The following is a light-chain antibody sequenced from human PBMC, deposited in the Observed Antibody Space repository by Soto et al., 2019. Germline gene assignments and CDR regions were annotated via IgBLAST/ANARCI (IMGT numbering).Light chain of an antibody. CDR1: QSVSSSW. V-gene: IGKV3-20*01. Sequence: EIVLTQSPGTLSLSPGERATLSCRASQSVSSSWLAWYQQKPGQAPRLLIYDASGRATGSPDRFSSSGSGTDFTLTISRLEPEDFAVYYCQQYGSSPITFGQGTRLEIK. J-gene: IGKJ5*01. CDR3: QQYGSSPIT. CDR2: DAS.